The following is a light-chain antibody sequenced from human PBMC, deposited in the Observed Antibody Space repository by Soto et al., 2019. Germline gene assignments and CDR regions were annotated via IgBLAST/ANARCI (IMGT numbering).Light chain of an antibody. CDR3: CSYAGSTTFVV. CDR1: SSDVGRYNF. J-gene: IGLJ2*01. CDR2: EAN. Sequence: QSALTQPASVSGSPGQSITISCTGTSSDVGRYNFVSWYQQHPGKAPKLIIYEANKRPSGVSNRFSGSKSGNTASLTISGLQAEDEANYYCCSYAGSTTFVVFGGGTKLTVL. V-gene: IGLV2-23*02.